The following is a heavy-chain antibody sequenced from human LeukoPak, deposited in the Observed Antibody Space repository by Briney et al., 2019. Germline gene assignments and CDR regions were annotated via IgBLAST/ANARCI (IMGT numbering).Heavy chain of an antibody. Sequence: GGSLRLSCAASGFTISSYGMHWVRQAPGKGLEWVAVISYDGSNKYYADSVKGRFTISRDNSKNTLYLQMNSLRAEDTAVYYCAKDLPQQLVRYYFDYWGQGTLVTVSS. CDR2: ISYDGSNK. CDR3: AKDLPQQLVRYYFDY. CDR1: GFTISSYG. V-gene: IGHV3-30*18. D-gene: IGHD6-13*01. J-gene: IGHJ4*02.